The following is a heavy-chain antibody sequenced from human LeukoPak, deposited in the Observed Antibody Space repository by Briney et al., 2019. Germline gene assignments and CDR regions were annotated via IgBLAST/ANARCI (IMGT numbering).Heavy chain of an antibody. D-gene: IGHD6-13*01. Sequence: ASVKVSCKASGYIFTDYAISWVRQAPGQGLEWMGWINTNTGNPTYAQGFTGRFVFSLDTSVSTAYLQISSLKAEDTAVYYCARVRSIAAATPFDYWGQGTLVTVSS. J-gene: IGHJ4*02. CDR2: INTNTGNP. V-gene: IGHV7-4-1*02. CDR1: GYIFTDYA. CDR3: ARVRSIAAATPFDY.